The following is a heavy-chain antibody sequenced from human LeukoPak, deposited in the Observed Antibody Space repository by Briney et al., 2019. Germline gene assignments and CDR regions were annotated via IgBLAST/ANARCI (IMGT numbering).Heavy chain of an antibody. V-gene: IGHV3-48*03. J-gene: IGHJ4*02. CDR2: ISSSGSTI. Sequence: GGSLRLSCAASGFTFSSYEMNWVRQAPGKGLEWVSYISSSGSTIYYADSVKGRFTISRDNSKNTLYLQMNSLRAEDTAVYYCTKKSADFYDSSAGDYWGQGALVTVSS. D-gene: IGHD3-22*01. CDR1: GFTFSSYE. CDR3: TKKSADFYDSSAGDY.